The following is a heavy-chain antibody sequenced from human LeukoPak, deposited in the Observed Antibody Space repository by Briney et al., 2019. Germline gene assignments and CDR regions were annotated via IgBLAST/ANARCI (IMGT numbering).Heavy chain of an antibody. D-gene: IGHD6-6*01. Sequence: AGGSLRLSCAASGFTFSDYNMNWVRQSPEKGLEWVSSITSGTTYIYYADSVRGRFTLSRDNAKNSLYLQMNSLRAEDTAVYYCARWPYSSSYYFDYWGQGTLVTVSS. V-gene: IGHV3-21*01. CDR1: GFTFSDYN. CDR3: ARWPYSSSYYFDY. CDR2: ITSGTTYI. J-gene: IGHJ4*02.